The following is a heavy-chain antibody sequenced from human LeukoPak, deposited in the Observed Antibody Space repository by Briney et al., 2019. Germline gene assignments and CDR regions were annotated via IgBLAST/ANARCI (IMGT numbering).Heavy chain of an antibody. CDR2: INPSAGST. V-gene: IGHV1-46*01. CDR1: GYTFTSYY. Sequence: GASVKVSCKASGYTFTSYYMHWVRQAPGQGLEWMALINPSAGSTSYTQKFQGRVTMTGDTSTSTVYMELSSLRSEDTAVYHCARGPTFDPWGQGTLVTVSS. CDR3: ARGPTFDP. J-gene: IGHJ5*02.